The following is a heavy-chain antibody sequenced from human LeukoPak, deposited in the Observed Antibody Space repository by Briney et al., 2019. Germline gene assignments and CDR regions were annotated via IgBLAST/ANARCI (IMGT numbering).Heavy chain of an antibody. Sequence: PSQTLSLTCTVSGGSISSGDYYWSWIRQPPGKGLEWIGYIYNNGRTYYNPSLKSRVTTSVDTSKNLFSLKVSSVTAADAAVYYCARGRSSSWSSFDYWGQGTLVTVS. CDR1: GGSISSGDYY. CDR2: IYNNGRT. CDR3: ARGRSSSWSSFDY. V-gene: IGHV4-30-4*01. D-gene: IGHD6-13*01. J-gene: IGHJ4*02.